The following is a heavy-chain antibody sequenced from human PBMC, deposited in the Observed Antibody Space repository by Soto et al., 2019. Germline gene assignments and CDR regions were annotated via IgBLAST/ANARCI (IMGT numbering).Heavy chain of an antibody. CDR2: ISYDGSNK. CDR3: AKDYSSSALDY. Sequence: GGSLRLSCAASGFTFSSYGMHWVRQAPGKGLEWVAVISYDGSNKYYADSVKGRFTISRDNSKNTLYLQMNSLRAEDTAVYYCAKDYSSSALDYWGQGTLVTVSS. J-gene: IGHJ4*02. D-gene: IGHD6-6*01. CDR1: GFTFSSYG. V-gene: IGHV3-30*18.